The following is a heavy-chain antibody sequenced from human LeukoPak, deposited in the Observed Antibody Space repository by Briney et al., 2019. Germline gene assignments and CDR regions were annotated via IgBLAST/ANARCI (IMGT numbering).Heavy chain of an antibody. V-gene: IGHV3-30-3*01. CDR1: GFTFSSYG. D-gene: IGHD3-22*01. J-gene: IGHJ4*02. CDR3: AGYYYDSKGY. Sequence: GGSLRLSCAASGFTFSSYGMHWVRQAPGKGLEWVAFISFDGSSKYYADSVKGRFTISRDNSKNMLYLQMNSLRTEDTAVYYCAGYYYDSKGYWGQGTLVTVSS. CDR2: ISFDGSSK.